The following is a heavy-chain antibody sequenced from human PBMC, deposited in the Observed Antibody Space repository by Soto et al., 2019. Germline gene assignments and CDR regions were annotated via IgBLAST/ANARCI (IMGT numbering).Heavy chain of an antibody. CDR3: ARVGGSGWYVDY. D-gene: IGHD6-19*01. J-gene: IGHJ4*02. CDR1: GGSISDYY. V-gene: IGHV4-59*01. Sequence: QVQLQESGPGLVKPSETLSLTCTVSGGSISDYYWTWIRQPPGKVLEWLVYIYDSGSTSYNPSLKGRVNISVDRSKSQFSLTLSSVTAADTALYYCARVGGSGWYVDYWGQGTLVTVSS. CDR2: IYDSGST.